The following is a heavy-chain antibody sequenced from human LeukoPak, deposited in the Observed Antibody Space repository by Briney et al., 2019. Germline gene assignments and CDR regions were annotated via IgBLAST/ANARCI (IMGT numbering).Heavy chain of an antibody. CDR3: VRDAAYGRFDI. CDR1: GFSFSSSW. Sequence: GRCLRLSCAPSGFSFSSSWMAWVRQVPGRGLEWVAIINGDVSKKFPVGSVPGRFCISRDNARTSVYLQMNRLTAEDTAVYYCVRDAAYGRFDIWGRGTLVTVSS. CDR2: INGDVSKK. D-gene: IGHD3-9*01. V-gene: IGHV3-7*01. J-gene: IGHJ4*02.